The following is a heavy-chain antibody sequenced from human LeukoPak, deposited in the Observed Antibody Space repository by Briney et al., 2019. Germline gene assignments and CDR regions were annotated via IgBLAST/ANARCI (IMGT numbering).Heavy chain of an antibody. V-gene: IGHV4-59*01. CDR2: IYYSGST. Sequence: SSETLSLTCTFSGGSISSYYWSWIRQPPGKGLEWIGYIYYSGSTNYNPSLKSRVTISVDTSKNQFSLKLSSVTAADTAVYYCARKAYSSGWRNFDYWGQGTLVTVSS. J-gene: IGHJ4*02. D-gene: IGHD6-19*01. CDR3: ARKAYSSGWRNFDY. CDR1: GGSISSYY.